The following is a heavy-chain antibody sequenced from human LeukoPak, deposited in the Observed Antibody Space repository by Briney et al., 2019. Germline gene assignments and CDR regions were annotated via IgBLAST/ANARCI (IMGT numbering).Heavy chain of an antibody. D-gene: IGHD5-18*01. CDR1: GGSFSGYY. V-gene: IGHV4-34*01. Sequence: SETLSLTCAVYGGSFSGYYWSWIRQPPGKGLERIGEINHSGSTNYNPSLKSRVTISVDTSKNQFSLKLSSVTAADTAVYYCARGGYGALIQLWSRYYFDYWGQGTLVTVSS. CDR3: ARGGYGALIQLWSRYYFDY. J-gene: IGHJ4*02. CDR2: INHSGST.